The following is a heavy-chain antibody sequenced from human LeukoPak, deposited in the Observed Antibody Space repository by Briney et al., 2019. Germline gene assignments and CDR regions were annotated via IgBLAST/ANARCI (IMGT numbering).Heavy chain of an antibody. CDR1: GGTFSSYT. CDR3: AREGPEYYDILTGYFSLNGLDV. J-gene: IGHJ6*02. V-gene: IGHV1-69*04. Sequence: SVKVSCKASGGTFSSYTISWVRQAPGQALEWMGRIIPILGIANYAQKFQGRVTITADKSTSTAYMELSSLRSEDTAVYYCAREGPEYYDILTGYFSLNGLDVWGQGTTVTVSS. D-gene: IGHD3-9*01. CDR2: IIPILGIA.